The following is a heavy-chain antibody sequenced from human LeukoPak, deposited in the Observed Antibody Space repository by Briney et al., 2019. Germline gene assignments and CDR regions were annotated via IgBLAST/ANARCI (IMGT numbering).Heavy chain of an antibody. CDR2: IYYSGST. Sequence: SETLSLTCTVSGGSISSYYWSWIRQPPGKGLEWIGYIYYSGSTNYNPSLKSRVTISVDTSKNQFSLKLSSVTAADTAVYYCARTPNYYDSSAYYYGLFYYWGQGNPVTVSS. D-gene: IGHD3-22*01. J-gene: IGHJ4*02. CDR3: ARTPNYYDSSAYYYGLFYY. CDR1: GGSISSYY. V-gene: IGHV4-59*01.